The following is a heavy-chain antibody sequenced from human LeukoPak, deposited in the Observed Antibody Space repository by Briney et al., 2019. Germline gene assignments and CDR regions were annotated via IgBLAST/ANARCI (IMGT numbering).Heavy chain of an antibody. J-gene: IGHJ6*03. D-gene: IGHD3-10*01. CDR3: AKDSAFYYIDV. CDR1: GFTFNNYG. Sequence: GGSLRLSCAASGFTFNNYGMHWVRQTPGKGLEWVAFIRYNGNNQYYADSVKGRFTISRDNSKNTLYLQMNSLKGDDTAVYYCAKDSAFYYIDVWGKGTTVIISS. CDR2: IRYNGNNQ. V-gene: IGHV3-30*02.